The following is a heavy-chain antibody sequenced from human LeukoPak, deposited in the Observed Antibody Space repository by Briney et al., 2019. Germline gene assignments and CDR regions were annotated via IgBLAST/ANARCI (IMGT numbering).Heavy chain of an antibody. CDR1: GYTFTGYY. Sequence: ASVKVSCKASGYTFTGYYMHWVRQAPGQGLEWMGGIIPIFGTANYAQKFQGRVTITADESTSTAYMELSSLRSEDTAVYYCAKGIAAAGTFDPWGQGTLVTVSS. CDR2: IIPIFGTA. V-gene: IGHV1-69*13. CDR3: AKGIAAAGTFDP. D-gene: IGHD6-13*01. J-gene: IGHJ5*02.